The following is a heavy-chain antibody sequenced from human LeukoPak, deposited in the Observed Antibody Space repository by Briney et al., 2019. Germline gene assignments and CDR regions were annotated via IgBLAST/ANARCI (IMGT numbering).Heavy chain of an antibody. CDR1: GFAFSRYG. Sequence: GRSLRLSCAASGFAFSRYGMHWVRQAPGKGLEWVSLISYDGSDKVYADSVKGRFTISRDNSKKTLFLQMNGLRPEDTAVYYCAKDSTVSGIYYGMDVWGQGTTVSVPS. J-gene: IGHJ6*02. CDR2: ISYDGSDK. CDR3: AKDSTVSGIYYGMDV. D-gene: IGHD6-19*01. V-gene: IGHV3-30*18.